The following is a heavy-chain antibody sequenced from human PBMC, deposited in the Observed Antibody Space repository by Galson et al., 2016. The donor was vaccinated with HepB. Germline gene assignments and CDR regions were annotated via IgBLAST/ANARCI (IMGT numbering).Heavy chain of an antibody. CDR3: ARVRCSTFRCQNWFDP. CDR1: GDSVSSHSAA. J-gene: IGHJ5*02. D-gene: IGHD2/OR15-2a*01. Sequence: CAISGDSVSSHSAAWTWIRQSPLRGLEWLGRTYYRSKWYNDYAVSVKSRISIHPDTSKNQFYLQLNSVTPEDTAVYYCARVRCSTFRCQNWFDPWGQGTLVTVSS. V-gene: IGHV6-1*01. CDR2: TYYRSKWYN.